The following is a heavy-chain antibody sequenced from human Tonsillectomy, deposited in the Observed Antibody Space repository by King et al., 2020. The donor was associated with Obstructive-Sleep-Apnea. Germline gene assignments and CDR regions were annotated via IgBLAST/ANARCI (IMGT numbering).Heavy chain of an antibody. D-gene: IGHD6-19*01. J-gene: IGHJ4*02. Sequence: QLQESGPGLVNPSETLSLICTVSGGSISSYYWSWIRQPPGKGLEWIGYIYYSGSTNYNPSLKRRVTISIDTSKNQLSLELSSVTAADTAVYYCARLAAVAGLLFDYWGQGTLVTVSS. V-gene: IGHV4-59*08. CDR1: GGSISSYY. CDR3: ARLAAVAGLLFDY. CDR2: IYYSGST.